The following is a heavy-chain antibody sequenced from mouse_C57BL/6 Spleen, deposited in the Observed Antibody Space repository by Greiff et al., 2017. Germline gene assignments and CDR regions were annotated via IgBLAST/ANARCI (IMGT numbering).Heavy chain of an antibody. CDR3: ARGGSSGYDAMDY. D-gene: IGHD3-2*02. J-gene: IGHJ4*01. CDR1: GYTFTSYW. Sequence: VQLQQPGAELVRPGSSVKLSCKASGYTFTSYWMHWVKQRPIQGLEWIGNIDPSDSETHYNQKFKDKATLTVDTSSSTAYMQLSSLTSEDAAVYDGARGGSSGYDAMDYWGQGTSVTVSS. V-gene: IGHV1-52*01. CDR2: IDPSDSET.